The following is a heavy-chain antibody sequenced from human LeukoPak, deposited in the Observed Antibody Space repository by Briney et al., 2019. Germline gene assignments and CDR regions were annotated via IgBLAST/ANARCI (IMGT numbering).Heavy chain of an antibody. CDR2: ISAYNGNT. CDR1: GYTFTGYY. J-gene: IGHJ4*02. CDR3: AREPYNWNDERKYYFDY. D-gene: IGHD1-20*01. Sequence: ASVKVSCKASGYTFTGYYMHWVRQAPGQGLEWMGWISAYNGNTNYAQKLQGRVTMTTDTSTSTAYMELRSLRSDDTAVYYCAREPYNWNDERKYYFDYWGQGTLVTVSS. V-gene: IGHV1-18*04.